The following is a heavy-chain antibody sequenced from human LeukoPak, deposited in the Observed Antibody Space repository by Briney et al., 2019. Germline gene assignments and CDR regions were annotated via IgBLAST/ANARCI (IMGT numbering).Heavy chain of an antibody. CDR2: INHSGST. Sequence: SETLSLTCAVYGGSFSGYYWSWIRQPPGKGLEWIGEINHSGSTNYSPSLQSRVTISVDTSKNQFSLELSSVTAADTAVYYCARGVYCSGGNCYLPLDSWGQGTLVTVSS. CDR3: ARGVYCSGGNCYLPLDS. CDR1: GGSFSGYY. V-gene: IGHV4-34*01. J-gene: IGHJ4*02. D-gene: IGHD2-15*01.